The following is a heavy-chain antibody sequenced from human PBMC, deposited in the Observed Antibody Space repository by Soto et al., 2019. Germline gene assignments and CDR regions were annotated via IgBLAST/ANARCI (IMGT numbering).Heavy chain of an antibody. CDR2: TYYRSRWFN. J-gene: IGHJ5*01. V-gene: IGHV6-1*01. Sequence: SQTLSLTCAISGDSVSSNSATWDWTRQSPSRGLEWLGRTYYRSRWFNDYAGSVKGRITINPDTSNNQYSLQLTSLRPDDTAVYYCARLRGHSWFDFWGQGTPVTVSS. CDR1: GDSVSSNSAT. CDR3: ARLRGHSWFDF.